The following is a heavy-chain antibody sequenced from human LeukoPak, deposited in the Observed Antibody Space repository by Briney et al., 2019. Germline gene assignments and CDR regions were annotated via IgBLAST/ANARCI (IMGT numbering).Heavy chain of an antibody. CDR1: GFTFGDYA. Sequence: GRSLRLSCTASGFTFGDYAMSWVRQAPGKGLEWVGFIRSKAYGGTTAYAASVKGRFTISRDDSKSIAYLQMNSLKTEDTAVYYCTRAIKRQSTMIVVVIGEEDAFDIWGQGTVVTVSS. D-gene: IGHD3-22*01. V-gene: IGHV3-49*04. CDR3: TRAIKRQSTMIVVVIGEEDAFDI. J-gene: IGHJ3*02. CDR2: IRSKAYGGTT.